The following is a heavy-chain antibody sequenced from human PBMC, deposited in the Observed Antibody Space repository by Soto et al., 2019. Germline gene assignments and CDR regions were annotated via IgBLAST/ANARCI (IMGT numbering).Heavy chain of an antibody. CDR2: ISSNGGST. D-gene: IGHD3-10*01. Sequence: QPGGSLRLSCSASGFTFSSYAMHWVRQAPGKGLEYVSAISSNGGSTYYADSVKGRFTISRDNSKNTLYLQMSSLRAEDTAVYYCVKDLGSSYGSGSFNSYWGQGTLVTVSS. CDR3: VKDLGSSYGSGSFNSY. V-gene: IGHV3-64D*08. J-gene: IGHJ4*02. CDR1: GFTFSSYA.